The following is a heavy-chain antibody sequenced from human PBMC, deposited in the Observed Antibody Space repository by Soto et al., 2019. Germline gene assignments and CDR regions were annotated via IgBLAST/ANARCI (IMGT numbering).Heavy chain of an antibody. Sequence: PSETLSLTCTVSGGSISSSSYYWSWIRQPPGKGLEWIGSIYYSGSTYYNPSLKSRVTISVDTSKNQFSLKLSSVTAADTAVYYCARCYDFWSGYSYAPYYYYGMDVWGQGTTVTVSS. CDR2: IYYSGST. CDR1: GGSISSSSYY. V-gene: IGHV4-39*01. D-gene: IGHD3-3*01. J-gene: IGHJ6*02. CDR3: ARCYDFWSGYSYAPYYYYGMDV.